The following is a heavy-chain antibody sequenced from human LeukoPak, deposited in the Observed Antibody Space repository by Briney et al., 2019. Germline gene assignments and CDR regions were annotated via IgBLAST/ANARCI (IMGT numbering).Heavy chain of an antibody. CDR3: AREGYSYGSWFDP. J-gene: IGHJ5*02. CDR2: IIPIFGTA. Sequence: ASVKVSCKASGGTFSSYAISWVRQAPGQGLEWMGGIIPIFGTANYAQKFQGRVTITADKSTSTAYMELSSLRSEDTAVYYCAREGYSYGSWFDPWGQGTLVTVSS. CDR1: GGTFSSYA. V-gene: IGHV1-69*06. D-gene: IGHD5-18*01.